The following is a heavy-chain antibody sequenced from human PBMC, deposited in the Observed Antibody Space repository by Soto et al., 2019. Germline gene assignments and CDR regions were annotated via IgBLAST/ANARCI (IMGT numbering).Heavy chain of an antibody. J-gene: IGHJ4*02. D-gene: IGHD5-12*01. Sequence: EVQLVESGGGLVQPGRSLRLSCAASGFTFDDYAMHWVRQAPGQGLAWVSGISWNSGSIDYADAVKGRSTVSRDNAKNCPYLQMNSLIAEDTALYYCAKVMNGYVFDFWCQGALVSGSS. CDR1: GFTFDDYA. CDR2: ISWNSGSI. CDR3: AKVMNGYVFDF. V-gene: IGHV3-9*01.